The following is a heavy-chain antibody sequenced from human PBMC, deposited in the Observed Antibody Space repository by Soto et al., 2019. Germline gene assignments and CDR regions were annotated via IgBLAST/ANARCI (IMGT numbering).Heavy chain of an antibody. D-gene: IGHD3-10*01. V-gene: IGHV4-39*01. Sequence: KASETLSLTCPVSGGSISTSSYFWGWIRQTPGKGLEWVGAVHYSGSANYRSSLQSRVTISVDTSQNQFSLRLRSVTAADTAVYYCARPRWGSGSYSGLLDFWGQGALVTVSS. CDR1: GGSISTSSYF. CDR3: ARPRWGSGSYSGLLDF. J-gene: IGHJ4*02. CDR2: VHYSGSA.